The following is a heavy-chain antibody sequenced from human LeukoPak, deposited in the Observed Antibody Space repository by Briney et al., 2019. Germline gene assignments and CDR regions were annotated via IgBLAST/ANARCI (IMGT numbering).Heavy chain of an antibody. CDR2: ISGSGGST. Sequence: GGSLRLSCAASGFTFSSYAMSWVRQAPGKGLEWVSAISGSGGSTYYADSVKGRFTISRDNSKNTLYLQMNSLRAEDTAVYFCARENYVATAFDYWGQGTLVTVSS. CDR3: ARENYVATAFDY. J-gene: IGHJ4*02. CDR1: GFTFSSYA. D-gene: IGHD3-16*01. V-gene: IGHV3-23*01.